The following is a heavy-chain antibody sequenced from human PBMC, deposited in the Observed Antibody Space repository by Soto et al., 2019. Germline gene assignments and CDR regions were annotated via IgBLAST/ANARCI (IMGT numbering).Heavy chain of an antibody. D-gene: IGHD1-1*01. V-gene: IGHV3-33*01. Sequence: PGGSLRLSCAASGFPFSTYGFHWVRQAPGKGLEWVAVIVGDGSAKYHADSVEGRFTISRDNSKDTLYMQMNSLRAEDTAVYYCARDDAFGNENGFDIWGQGTMVTVSS. CDR3: ARDDAFGNENGFDI. J-gene: IGHJ3*02. CDR1: GFPFSTYG. CDR2: IVGDGSAK.